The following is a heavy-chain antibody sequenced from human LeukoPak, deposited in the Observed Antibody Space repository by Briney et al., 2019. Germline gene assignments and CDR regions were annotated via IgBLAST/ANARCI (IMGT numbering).Heavy chain of an antibody. D-gene: IGHD3-22*01. V-gene: IGHV4-59*01. J-gene: IGHJ4*02. CDR1: GGSISSYY. CDR2: IYYSRST. CDR3: ARAGVSSGYWSL. Sequence: SETLSLTCTVSGGSISSYYWSWIRQPPGKGLEWIGYIYYSRSTNYNPSLKSRVTISVDTSKNQFSLKLTSLTAADTAVYYCARAGVSSGYWSLWGQGTLVTVSS.